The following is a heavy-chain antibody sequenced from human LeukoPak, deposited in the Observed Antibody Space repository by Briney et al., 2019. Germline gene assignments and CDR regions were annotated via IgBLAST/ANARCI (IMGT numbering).Heavy chain of an antibody. D-gene: IGHD1-26*01. CDR2: ISSSGSTI. CDR1: GFTFSSYE. J-gene: IGHJ4*02. Sequence: GGSLRLSCAASGFTFSSYEMNWVRQAPGKGLEWVSYISSSGSTIYYADSVKGRFTISRDNAKNSLYLQMNSLRAEDTAVYYCARESSGTYYLKQWGQGTLVTVYS. CDR3: ARESSGTYYLKQ. V-gene: IGHV3-48*03.